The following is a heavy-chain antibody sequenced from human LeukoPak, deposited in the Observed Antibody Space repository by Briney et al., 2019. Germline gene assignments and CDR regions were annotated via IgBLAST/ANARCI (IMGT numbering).Heavy chain of an antibody. V-gene: IGHV3-43D*03. CDR1: GFTFDDYS. CDR3: AKDGKNYFDY. CDR2: ISWNGGST. Sequence: GGSLRLSCAASGFTFDDYSMHWVRQAPGKSLEWVSLISWNGGSTYYADSVKGRFTISRDNSKNSLYLQINSLRAEDTALYYCAKDGKNYFDYWGQGTLVTVSS. J-gene: IGHJ4*02.